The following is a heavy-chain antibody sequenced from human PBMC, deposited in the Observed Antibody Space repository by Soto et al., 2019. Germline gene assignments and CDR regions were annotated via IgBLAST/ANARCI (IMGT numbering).Heavy chain of an antibody. CDR1: GYKFTSYG. Sequence: GASVKVSCTTSGYKFTSYGISWVRQAPGQGLEWMGWISGYNGNTNYAQKLQGRVTMTTDTSTSTAYMELRSLRSDDTAVYYCAREQHQSNWLDPWGQGTLVTVSS. J-gene: IGHJ5*02. V-gene: IGHV1-18*01. CDR3: AREQHQSNWLDP. CDR2: ISGYNGNT. D-gene: IGHD2-21*01.